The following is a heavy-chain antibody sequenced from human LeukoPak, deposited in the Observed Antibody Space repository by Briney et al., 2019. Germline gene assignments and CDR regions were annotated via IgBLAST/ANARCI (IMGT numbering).Heavy chain of an antibody. D-gene: IGHD5-18*01. CDR2: INPSGGST. J-gene: IGHJ4*02. CDR3: AREFGSQVDTAMVMSFDY. Sequence: ASVKVSCKASGYTLTSYYMHWVRQAPGQGLEWMGIINPSGGSTSYAQKFQGRVTMTRDTSTSTVYMELSSLRSEDTAVYYCAREFGSQVDTAMVMSFDYWGQGTLVTVSS. V-gene: IGHV1-46*01. CDR1: GYTLTSYY.